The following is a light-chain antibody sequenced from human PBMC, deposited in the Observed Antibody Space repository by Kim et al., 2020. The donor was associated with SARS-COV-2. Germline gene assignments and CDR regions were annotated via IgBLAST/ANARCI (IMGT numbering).Light chain of an antibody. V-gene: IGLV3-1*01. Sequence: SYELTQPPSVSVSPGRTASITCSGEKLGDKGACWYQQKAGQSPVLVMYQASKRPSGIPERFSGSNSGNTATLTISGTQAMDEAYYYCQAWDSSTVVFGGGTQLTVL. CDR1: KLGDKG. J-gene: IGLJ2*01. CDR3: QAWDSSTVV. CDR2: QAS.